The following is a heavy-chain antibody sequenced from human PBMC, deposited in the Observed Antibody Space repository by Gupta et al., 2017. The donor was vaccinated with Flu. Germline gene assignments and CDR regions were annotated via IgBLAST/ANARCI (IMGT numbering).Heavy chain of an antibody. CDR1: GFTFSDFA. CDR3: AKDVAGGNKYAHYYHYYGMDV. CDR2: ISGGGGTT. D-gene: IGHD2-15*01. J-gene: IGHJ6*02. Sequence: EVQLLDSGGGLVQPGGSLRLSCVVSGFTFSDFAVNWVRQAPGKGLEWISLISGGGGTTYYADSVKGRFAVSRDNSKNTVHLQMDSLRVEDTAVYFCAKDVAGGNKYAHYYHYYGMDVWGQGTTVTVSS. V-gene: IGHV3-23*01.